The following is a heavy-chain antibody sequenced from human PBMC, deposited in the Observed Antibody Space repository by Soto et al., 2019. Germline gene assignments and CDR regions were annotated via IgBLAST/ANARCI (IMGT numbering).Heavy chain of an antibody. CDR2: INAGNGNT. V-gene: IGHV1-3*01. CDR1: GYTFTSYA. D-gene: IGHD6-13*01. J-gene: IGHJ5*02. CDR3: ARDKGSSCPPNWFAP. Sequence: ASVKVSWKASGYTFTSYAMHWVRQAPGQRLEWMGWINAGNGNTKYSQKFQGRVTITRDTSASTAYMELSSLRSEDTAVYYCARDKGSSCPPNWFAPWGQGTLVTVSS.